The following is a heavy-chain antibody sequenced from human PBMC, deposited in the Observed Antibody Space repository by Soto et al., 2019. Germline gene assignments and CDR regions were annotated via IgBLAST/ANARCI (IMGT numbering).Heavy chain of an antibody. D-gene: IGHD3-3*01. J-gene: IGHJ4*02. CDR1: GFTFSGSA. V-gene: IGHV3-73*01. Sequence: PGGSPRLSCAASGFTFSGSAMHWVRQASGKGLEWVGRIRSKANSYATAYAASVKGRFTISRDDSKNTAYLQMNSLKTEDTAVYYCTITVLRFLEWLSPFDYWGQGTLVTVSS. CDR3: TITVLRFLEWLSPFDY. CDR2: IRSKANSYAT.